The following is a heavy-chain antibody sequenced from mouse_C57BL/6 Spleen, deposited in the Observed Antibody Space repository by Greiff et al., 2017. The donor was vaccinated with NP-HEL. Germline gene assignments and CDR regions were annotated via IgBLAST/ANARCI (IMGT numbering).Heavy chain of an antibody. CDR2: IYPGSGST. CDR1: GYTFTSYW. CDR3: ARWGTTVVGKTYFDY. D-gene: IGHD1-1*01. V-gene: IGHV1-55*01. J-gene: IGHJ2*01. Sequence: VQLQQSGAELVKPGASVKMSCKASGYTFTSYWITWVKQRPGQGLEWIGDIYPGSGSTNYNEKFKSKATLTVDTSSSTAYMQLSSLTSEDSAVYYCARWGTTVVGKTYFDYWGQSTTLTVSS.